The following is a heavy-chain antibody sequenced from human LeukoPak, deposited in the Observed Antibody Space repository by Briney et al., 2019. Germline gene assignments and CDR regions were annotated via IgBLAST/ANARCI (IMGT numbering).Heavy chain of an antibody. CDR2: IYSGGST. Sequence: PGGSLRLSCAASGFTVSSNYMSWVRQAPGKGLEWVSVIYSGGSTYYADSVKGRFTISRDNSKNTLYLQMGSLRAEDTAVYYCASYGGGGCYNSQRWAKATLVTV. CDR1: GFTVSSNY. J-gene: IGHJ1*01. D-gene: IGHD2-2*02. CDR3: ASYGGGGCYNSQR. V-gene: IGHV3-66*01.